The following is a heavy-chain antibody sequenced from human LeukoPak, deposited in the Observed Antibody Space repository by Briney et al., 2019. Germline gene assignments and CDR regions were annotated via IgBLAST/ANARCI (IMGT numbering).Heavy chain of an antibody. V-gene: IGHV4-39*01. CDR1: GGSISSSSYY. CDR3: ARHSSGWYGDY. CDR2: IYYSGST. D-gene: IGHD6-19*01. Sequence: SETLSLTCTVSGGSISSSSYYWGWIRRPPGKGLEWIGSIYYSGSTYYNPSLKSRVTISVDTSKNQFSLKLSSVTAADTAVYYCARHSSGWYGDYWGQGTLVTVSS. J-gene: IGHJ4*02.